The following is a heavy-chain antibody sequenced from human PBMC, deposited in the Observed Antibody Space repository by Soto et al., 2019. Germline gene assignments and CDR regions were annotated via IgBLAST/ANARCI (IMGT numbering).Heavy chain of an antibody. V-gene: IGHV1-69*02. CDR1: GGTFSSYT. J-gene: IGHJ6*02. CDR3: AFEDSGSYFFHFPQKGINYYGMDV. Sequence: GASVKVSCKASGGTFSSYTISWVRQAPGQGLEWMGRIIPILGIANYAQKFQGRVTITADKSTSTAYMELSSLRSEDTAVYYCAFEDSGSYFFHFPQKGINYYGMDVWGQGTTVTVSS. D-gene: IGHD1-26*01. CDR2: IIPILGIA.